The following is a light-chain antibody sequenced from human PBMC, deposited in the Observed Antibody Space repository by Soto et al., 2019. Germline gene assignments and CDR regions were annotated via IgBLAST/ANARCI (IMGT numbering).Light chain of an antibody. CDR2: SAS. CDR1: QTINNY. J-gene: IGKJ5*01. V-gene: IGKV1-39*01. CDR3: QHSYSTPLS. Sequence: DIQMTQSPSSLSASVGDRVTITCRASQTINNYLHWYQHKSGKAPKLLIYSASSLHTGVPSRFSGSGSGTVFTLTISSLQPDDVATYYCQHSYSTPLSFGQGTRLEIK.